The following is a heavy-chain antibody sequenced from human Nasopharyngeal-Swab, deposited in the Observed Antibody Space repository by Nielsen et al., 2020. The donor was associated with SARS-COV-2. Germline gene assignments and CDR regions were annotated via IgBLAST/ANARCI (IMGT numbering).Heavy chain of an antibody. V-gene: IGHV5-10-1*01. CDR1: GYSFTSYW. CDR2: IDPSDSYN. Sequence: GESLKISCKGSGYSFTSYWISWVRQMPGKGLEWMGRIDPSDSYNNYSPSFQGHVTISADNSISTAYLQWSSLKASDTAMYYCARHGMGDCGGDCLSDAFDIWGQGTMVTVSS. J-gene: IGHJ3*02. D-gene: IGHD2-21*02. CDR3: ARHGMGDCGGDCLSDAFDI.